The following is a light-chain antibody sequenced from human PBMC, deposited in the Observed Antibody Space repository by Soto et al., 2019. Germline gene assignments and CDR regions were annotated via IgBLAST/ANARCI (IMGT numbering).Light chain of an antibody. J-gene: IGLJ2*01. V-gene: IGLV2-14*01. CDR2: EVS. CDR3: SSYTSSSTRV. Sequence: QSVLAQPASVSGSPGQSITISCTGTSSDVGGYHYVSWYQQHPGKAPKLMIYEVSDRPSGVSNRFSGSKSGNTASLTISGLQAEDEADYYCSSYTSSSTRVFGGGTQLIV. CDR1: SSDVGGYHY.